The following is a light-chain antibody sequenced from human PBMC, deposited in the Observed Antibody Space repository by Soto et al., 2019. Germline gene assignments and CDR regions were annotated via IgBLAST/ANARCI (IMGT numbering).Light chain of an antibody. V-gene: IGKV1-9*01. J-gene: IGKJ4*01. Sequence: IQLTQSPSSLSASGGESVTMTWRASQGIGSYLAWYQQKPGEAPQLLIFAASTLQSGVASRFSGSGSGTDSTLTISSLQAEDFATYYCQQLSTYPSTFGGGTKVDIK. CDR1: QGIGSY. CDR2: AAS. CDR3: QQLSTYPST.